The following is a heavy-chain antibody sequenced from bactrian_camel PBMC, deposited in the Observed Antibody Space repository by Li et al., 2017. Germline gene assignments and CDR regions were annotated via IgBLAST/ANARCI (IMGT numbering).Heavy chain of an antibody. V-gene: IGHV3S1*01. J-gene: IGHJ4*01. Sequence: HVQLVESGGGSVQAGGSLRLSCAASSGYTYSPNCMGWFRQGPGKERERVAAIFSRSGIEYYADSVKGRFTISQDIAKKTVYLQMNSLEAEDTDMYYCAANFGPYCSGPYLARRTNFVGQGTQVTVS. D-gene: IGHD1*01. CDR2: IFSRSGIE. CDR1: GYTYSPNC.